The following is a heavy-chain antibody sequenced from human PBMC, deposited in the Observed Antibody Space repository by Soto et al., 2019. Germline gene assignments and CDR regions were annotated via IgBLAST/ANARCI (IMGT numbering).Heavy chain of an antibody. CDR3: ASYNTIFPNWFDP. J-gene: IGHJ5*02. CDR1: GYTLTELS. V-gene: IGHV1-8*01. CDR2: MNPNSGNT. Sequence: GASVKVSCKVSGYTLTELSMHWVRQAPGQGLEWMGWMNPNSGNTGYAQKFQGRVTMTRNTSISTAYMELSSLRSEDTAVYYCASYNTIFPNWFDPWGQGTLVTVSS. D-gene: IGHD3-3*01.